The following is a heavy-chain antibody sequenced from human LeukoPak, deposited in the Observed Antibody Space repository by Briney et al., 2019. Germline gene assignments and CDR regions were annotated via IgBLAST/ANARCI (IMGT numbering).Heavy chain of an antibody. Sequence: SETLSLTCTVSGGSISSYYWSWIRQPPGKGLEWIGYIYYSGSTNYNPSLKSRVTISVDTSKNQFSLKLSSVTAADTAVYCCARRKTSGSYYRSDAFDIWGQGTMVTVSS. CDR1: GGSISSYY. V-gene: IGHV4-59*08. D-gene: IGHD1-26*01. CDR3: ARRKTSGSYYRSDAFDI. J-gene: IGHJ3*02. CDR2: IYYSGST.